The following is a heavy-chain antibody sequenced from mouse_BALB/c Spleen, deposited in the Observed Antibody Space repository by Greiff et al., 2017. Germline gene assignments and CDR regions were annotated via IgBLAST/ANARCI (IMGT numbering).Heavy chain of an antibody. Sequence: VQLKESGPGLVAPSQSLSITCTVSGFSLTSYGVHWVRQPPGKGLEWLGVIWAGGSTNYNSALMSRLSISKDNSKSQVFLKMNSLQTDDTAMYYCAKQLGLRDAMDYWGQGTSVTVSS. J-gene: IGHJ4*01. CDR1: GFSLTSYG. CDR3: AKQLGLRDAMDY. D-gene: IGHD3-1*01. V-gene: IGHV2-9*02. CDR2: IWAGGST.